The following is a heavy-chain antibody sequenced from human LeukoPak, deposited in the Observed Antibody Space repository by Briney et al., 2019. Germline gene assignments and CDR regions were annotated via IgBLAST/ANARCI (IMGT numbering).Heavy chain of an antibody. CDR1: GFTFKSYA. D-gene: IGHD2-15*01. V-gene: IGHV3-64D*06. CDR3: VKDSSSPGYCSGGRCPHFDS. J-gene: IGHJ4*02. CDR2: TSSNGGST. Sequence: QAGGSLRLSCSASGFTFKSYAMDWVRQAPGKGLEYVSGTSSNGGSTYYADSVKGRFTISRDNSKNTLYLQMSSLRADDTAVYYCVKDSSSPGYCSGGRCPHFDSWGQGTLATVSS.